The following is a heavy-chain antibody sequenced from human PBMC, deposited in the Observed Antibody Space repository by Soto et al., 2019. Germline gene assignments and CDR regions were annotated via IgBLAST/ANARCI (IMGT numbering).Heavy chain of an antibody. CDR1: GYTFTGYY. D-gene: IGHD3-10*01. CDR3: ARLRYYGSGSSRPDYYYYGMDG. Sequence: ASVKVSCKASGYTFTGYYMHWVRQAPGQGLEWMGWINPNSGGTNYAQKFQGWVTMTRDTSISTAYMELSRLRSDDTAVYYCARLRYYGSGSSRPDYYYYGMDGWGQGTTVTVSS. V-gene: IGHV1-2*04. CDR2: INPNSGGT. J-gene: IGHJ6*02.